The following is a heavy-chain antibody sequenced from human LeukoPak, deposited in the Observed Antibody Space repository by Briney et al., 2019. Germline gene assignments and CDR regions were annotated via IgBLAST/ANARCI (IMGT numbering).Heavy chain of an antibody. V-gene: IGHV1-18*01. J-gene: IGHJ3*02. CDR1: GYTFTSSG. CDR2: ISAYNGNA. CDR3: ARDYADAFDS. Sequence: ASAKVSCKASGYTFTSSGISWVRQAPGQGLEWMGWISAYNGNANYAQKLQGRVTVTTDTSTGTAYMDLRSLRSDDTAIYYCARDYADAFDSWGQGTMVTVSS. D-gene: IGHD2-2*01.